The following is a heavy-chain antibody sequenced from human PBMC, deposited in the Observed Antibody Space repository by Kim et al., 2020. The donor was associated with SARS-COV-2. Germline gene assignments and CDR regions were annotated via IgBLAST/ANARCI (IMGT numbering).Heavy chain of an antibody. CDR3: AKDQRGVDSSGYPGEIFDY. V-gene: IGHV3-30*18. Sequence: RGSLRLSCAASGFTFSSYGMHWVRQAPGKGLEWVAVISYDGSNKYYADSVKGRFTISRDNSKNTLYLQMNSLRAEDTAVYYCAKDQRGVDSSGYPGEIFDYWGQGTLVTVSS. J-gene: IGHJ4*02. CDR2: ISYDGSNK. CDR1: GFTFSSYG. D-gene: IGHD3-22*01.